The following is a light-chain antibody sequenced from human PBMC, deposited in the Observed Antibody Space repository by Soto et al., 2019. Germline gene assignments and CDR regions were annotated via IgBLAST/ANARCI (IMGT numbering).Light chain of an antibody. CDR1: QSVSSTL. CDR3: HQSGISPLT. V-gene: IGKV3-20*01. CDR2: GVS. Sequence: EIAPTQSPVALSLSPGERATLSCRSSQSVSSTLLTWYQQKPGQAPRLLIYGVSSRATGIPDRFSGSGSGTDFTLTISRLDPEDFAVYYCHQSGISPLTFGPGTKVDIK. J-gene: IGKJ3*01.